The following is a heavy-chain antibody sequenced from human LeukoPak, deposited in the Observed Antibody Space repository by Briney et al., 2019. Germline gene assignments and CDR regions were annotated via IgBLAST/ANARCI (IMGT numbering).Heavy chain of an antibody. V-gene: IGHV3-48*02. Sequence: PGGSRRLSCAAYGFTFSSSSMNWVSQAPGKGMEWVSYISSGSSSIFYADSVKGRFTISRDNAKNSLFLQMNSLRDEDTAVYYCARDPIVGARGSFDYWGQGTLVTVSS. J-gene: IGHJ4*02. CDR3: ARDPIVGARGSFDY. D-gene: IGHD2-15*01. CDR2: ISSGSSSI. CDR1: GFTFSSSS.